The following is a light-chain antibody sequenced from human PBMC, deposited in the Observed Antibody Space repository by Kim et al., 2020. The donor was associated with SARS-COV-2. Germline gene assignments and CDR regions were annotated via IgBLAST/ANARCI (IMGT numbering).Light chain of an antibody. CDR1: SSDVGGHNH. V-gene: IGLV2-8*01. CDR2: EVT. CDR3: NSYAGDAKFV. Sequence: QSALTQPPSASGSLGQSVTISCTGSSSDVGGHNHVSWFQQHPGKVPKLIIYEVTERPSGVPDRFSGSKSGNTATLTVSGLQADDEADYYCNSYAGDAKFVFGGGTQLTVL. J-gene: IGLJ3*02.